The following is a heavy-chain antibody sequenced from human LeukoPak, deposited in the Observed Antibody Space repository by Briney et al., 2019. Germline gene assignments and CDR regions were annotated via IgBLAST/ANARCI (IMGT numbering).Heavy chain of an antibody. J-gene: IGHJ5*02. CDR1: GYTFTGYY. Sequence: GASVKVSCKASGYTFTGYYMHWARQAPGQGLEWMGRINPNSGGTNYAQKFQGRVTMTRDTSISTAYMELSRLRSDDTAVYYCARGFRAAAANWFDPWGQGTLVTVSS. CDR2: INPNSGGT. D-gene: IGHD6-13*01. V-gene: IGHV1-2*06. CDR3: ARGFRAAAANWFDP.